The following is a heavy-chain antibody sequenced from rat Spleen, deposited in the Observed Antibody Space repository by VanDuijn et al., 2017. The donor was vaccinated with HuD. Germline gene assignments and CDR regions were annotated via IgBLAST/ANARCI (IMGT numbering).Heavy chain of an antibody. CDR2: ITTGGGNT. CDR3: ARRGYSHQWFVDC. J-gene: IGHJ1*01. D-gene: IGHD1-2*01. V-gene: IGHV5-25*01. Sequence: EVQLVESDGGLVQPGRSIKLSCAASGFTFSDYYMAWVRQAPTKGLEWVATITTGGGNTYYRDSVKGRFTISRDNAKSTLYLQRDSLRSEDTATYYWARRGYSHQWFVDCWGPGTMVTVSS. CDR1: GFTFSDYY.